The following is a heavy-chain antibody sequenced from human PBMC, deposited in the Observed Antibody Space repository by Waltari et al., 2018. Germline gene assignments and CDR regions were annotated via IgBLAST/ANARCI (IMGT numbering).Heavy chain of an antibody. V-gene: IGHV4-34*01. Sequence: QVQLQQWGAGLLKPSETLSLTCAVYGGSFSGYYWSWIRQLPGKGLEGFGELNHSGSTNYNPSLNSRVTISVDTSKNQFALKLGSLTAADTAVYYCASFRYCSSTSCRDDWSQGTLVTVSS. CDR2: LNHSGST. CDR3: ASFRYCSSTSCRDD. CDR1: GGSFSGYY. D-gene: IGHD2-2*01. J-gene: IGHJ4*02.